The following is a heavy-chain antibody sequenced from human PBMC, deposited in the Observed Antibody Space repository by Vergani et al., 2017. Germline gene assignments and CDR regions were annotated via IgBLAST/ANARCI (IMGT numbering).Heavy chain of an antibody. CDR2: IYYSGST. J-gene: IGHJ4*02. CDR3: ARARYSSTNFDY. Sequence: QVQLQESGPGLVKHSETLSLTCTVAGGSISSYYWSWIRQPPGKGLEWIGYIYYSGSTNYNPSLKSRVTISVDTSKNQFSLKLSSVTAADTAVYYCARARYSSTNFDYWGQGTLVTVSS. CDR1: GGSISSYY. D-gene: IGHD5-18*01. V-gene: IGHV4-59*01.